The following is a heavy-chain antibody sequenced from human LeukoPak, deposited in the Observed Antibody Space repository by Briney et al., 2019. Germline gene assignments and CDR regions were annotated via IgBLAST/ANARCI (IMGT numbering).Heavy chain of an antibody. CDR2: ISRSGDSS. CDR3: ARDKSVLDGGYEGTFAV. Sequence: GGSLRLSCATSGFSFNTYAMSWVRQATGKGLDWVSSISRSGDSSYYADSVKGRFTISRDNSKNILYLQMKSLRAGDTAVYYCARDKSVLDGGYEGTFAVWDQGTVVTVSS. V-gene: IGHV3-23*01. J-gene: IGHJ3*01. D-gene: IGHD5-12*01. CDR1: GFSFNTYA.